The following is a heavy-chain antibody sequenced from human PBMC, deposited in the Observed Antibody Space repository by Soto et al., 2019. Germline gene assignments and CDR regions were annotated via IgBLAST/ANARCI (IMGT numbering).Heavy chain of an antibody. V-gene: IGHV3-74*01. CDR2: VKFDGRTT. Sequence: EVQLVESGGGLVQPGGSLRVSCAASGFTFSDHWMHWVRQVPGKGLVWVSRVKFDGRTTNYADSVKGRFTISRDNGKKAVYLPMNSLRVEDTGVYYCGRRIQIYYGVDVWGQGTTVTVSS. CDR1: GFTFSDHW. J-gene: IGHJ6*02. D-gene: IGHD5-18*01. CDR3: GRRIQIYYGVDV.